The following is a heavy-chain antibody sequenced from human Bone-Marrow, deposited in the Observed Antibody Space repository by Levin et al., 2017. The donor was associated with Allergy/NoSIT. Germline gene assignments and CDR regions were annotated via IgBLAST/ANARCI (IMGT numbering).Heavy chain of an antibody. D-gene: IGHD5-18*01. CDR2: IYYSGST. CDR1: GGSISSSSYY. J-gene: IGHJ4*02. CDR3: AATWIQLWLFDY. Sequence: GSLRLSCTVSGGSISSSSYYWGWIRQPPGKGLEWIGSIYYSGSTYYNPSLKSRVTISVDTSKNQFSLKLSSVTAADTAVYYCAATWIQLWLFDYWGQGTLVTVSS. V-gene: IGHV4-39*01.